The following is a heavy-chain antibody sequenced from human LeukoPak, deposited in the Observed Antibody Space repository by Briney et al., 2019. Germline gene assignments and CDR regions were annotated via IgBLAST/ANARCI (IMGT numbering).Heavy chain of an antibody. V-gene: IGHV3-11*04. J-gene: IGHJ4*02. CDR2: ISSSGSTI. CDR1: GFTFSDFY. CDR3: AREGVAAAGYDY. Sequence: GGSLRLSCAASGFTFSDFYMSWIRQAPGKGLEWVSYISSSGSTIYYRDSVKGRFTISRDNARNSLYLQMNSLRAEDTAVYYCAREGVAAAGYDYWGQGTLVTVSS. D-gene: IGHD6-13*01.